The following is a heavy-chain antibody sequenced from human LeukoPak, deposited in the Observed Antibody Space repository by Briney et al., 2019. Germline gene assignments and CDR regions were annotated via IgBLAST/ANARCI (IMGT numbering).Heavy chain of an antibody. V-gene: IGHV3-7*01. Sequence: GGSLRLSCAASGFTFSSFYMSWVRQAPGKGLEWVANIKHDGSEKYYVDSVRGRFTISRDNARSSLYLQMNSLRAEDTAVYYCARGWQQPDPWGQGTLVTVSS. CDR1: GFTFSSFY. CDR2: IKHDGSEK. CDR3: ARGWQQPDP. D-gene: IGHD5-24*01. J-gene: IGHJ5*02.